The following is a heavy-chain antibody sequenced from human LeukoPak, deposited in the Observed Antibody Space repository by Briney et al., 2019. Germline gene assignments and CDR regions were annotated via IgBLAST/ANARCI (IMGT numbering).Heavy chain of an antibody. J-gene: IGHJ4*02. V-gene: IGHV3-30*04. CDR2: IAFDDTDR. CDR1: GFIFGDYA. CDR3: TNSDDYGDY. Sequence: GGSLRLSCAASGFIFGDYAMHWVRQAPGKGLEWVAAIAFDDTDRYYIDSVKGRFTISRDNSKNTLYLHMTSLRAEDTAVYYCTNSDDYGDYWGQGTLVTVSS.